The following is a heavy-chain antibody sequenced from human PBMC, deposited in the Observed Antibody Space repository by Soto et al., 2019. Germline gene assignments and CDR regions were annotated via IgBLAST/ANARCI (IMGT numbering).Heavy chain of an antibody. D-gene: IGHD2-2*01. Sequence: SVKVSCKASGGTFSSYAISWVRQAPGQGLEWMGGIIPIFGTANYAQKFQGRVTITTDESTSTAYMELSSLRSEDTAEYYCATAREIVVVPAATTEIWDDDGRDVGGQGXTVTVSS. CDR1: GGTFSSYA. CDR2: IIPIFGTA. V-gene: IGHV1-69*05. CDR3: ATAREIVVVPAATTEIWDDDGRDV. J-gene: IGHJ6*02.